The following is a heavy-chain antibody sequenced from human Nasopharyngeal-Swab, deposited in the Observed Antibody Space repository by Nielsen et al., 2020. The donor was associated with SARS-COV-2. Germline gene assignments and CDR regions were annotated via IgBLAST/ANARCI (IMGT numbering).Heavy chain of an antibody. V-gene: IGHV1-2*06. CDR2: INPNSGGT. CDR1: GYTFTGYY. Sequence: ASVKVSCKASGYTFTGYYMHWVRQAPGQGLEWMGRINPNSGGTNYAQKFQGRVTMTRDTSISTAYMELSRLRSDDTAVYYCARLSLLIPYYHYGMDVWGQGTTVTVSS. CDR3: ARLSLLIPYYHYGMDV. D-gene: IGHD2-21*01. J-gene: IGHJ6*02.